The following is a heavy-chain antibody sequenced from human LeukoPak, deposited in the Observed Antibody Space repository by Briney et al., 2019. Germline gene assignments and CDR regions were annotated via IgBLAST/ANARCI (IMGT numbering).Heavy chain of an antibody. CDR3: ARDKPYYDSSGYYND. CDR2: IFHSGST. CDR1: SYSISSGFY. Sequence: SETLSLTCSVSSYSISSGFYWGWIRQPPGKGLEWIGSIFHSGSTYYNPSLKSRVTISLDTSKNQFSLKLNSVTAADTAVYYCARDKPYYDSSGYYNDWGQGTLVTVSS. D-gene: IGHD3-22*01. J-gene: IGHJ4*02. V-gene: IGHV4-38-2*02.